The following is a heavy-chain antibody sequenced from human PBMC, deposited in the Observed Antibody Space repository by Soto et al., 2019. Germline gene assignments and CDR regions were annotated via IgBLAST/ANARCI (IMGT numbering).Heavy chain of an antibody. D-gene: IGHD3-10*01. CDR3: AKDHEDHENMVRGPHYYFDY. V-gene: IGHV3-23*01. CDR2: ISGSGGST. Sequence: EVQLLESGGGLVQPGGSLRLSCAASGFTLSSYAMSWVRQAPGKGLEWVSAISGSGGSTYYADSVKGRFTISRDNSKNTLYLQMNSLRAEDTAVYYCAKDHEDHENMVRGPHYYFDYWGQGTLVTVSS. CDR1: GFTLSSYA. J-gene: IGHJ4*02.